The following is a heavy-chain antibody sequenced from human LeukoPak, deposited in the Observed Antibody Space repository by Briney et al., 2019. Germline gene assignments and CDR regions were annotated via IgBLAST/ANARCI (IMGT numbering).Heavy chain of an antibody. Sequence: SETLSLTCTVSGGSISSYYWSWIRQPPGKGLEWIGYIYYSGSTNHNPSLKSQVSISVDTSKNQFSLKLSSVTAADTAVYYCARRFIIAAAGTSGWFDPWGQGTLVTVSS. V-gene: IGHV4-59*12. CDR1: GGSISSYY. J-gene: IGHJ5*02. D-gene: IGHD6-13*01. CDR2: IYYSGST. CDR3: ARRFIIAAAGTSGWFDP.